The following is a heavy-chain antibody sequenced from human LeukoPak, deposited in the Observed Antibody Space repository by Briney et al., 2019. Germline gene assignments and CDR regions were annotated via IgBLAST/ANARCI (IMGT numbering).Heavy chain of an antibody. J-gene: IGHJ4*02. CDR2: INPSSDGGTT. CDR3: TTGTWIQLWLADY. Sequence: GGSLRLSCAASGFTFTKAGMSWVRQAPGKGLEWVGHINPSSDGGTTDYAAPVKGRFSISRDDSKNTLHLQMNRLKTEDTAVYYCTTGTWIQLWLADYWGQGTLVTVSS. CDR1: GFTFTKAG. V-gene: IGHV3-15*01. D-gene: IGHD5-18*01.